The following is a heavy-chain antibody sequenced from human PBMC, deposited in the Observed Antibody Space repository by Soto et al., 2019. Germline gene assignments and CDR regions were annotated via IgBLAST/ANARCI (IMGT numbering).Heavy chain of an antibody. CDR3: ARRGTHYYDSSGYYFPRRWFDP. V-gene: IGHV4-34*01. J-gene: IGHJ5*02. Sequence: QVQLQQWGAGLLKPSETLSLTCAVYGGSFSGYYWSWIRQPPGKGLEWIGEINHSGSTNYNPSLKSRVTISVDTSKNPCSLKLSSVTAADTAVYYCARRGTHYYDSSGYYFPRRWFDPWGQGTLVTVSS. CDR1: GGSFSGYY. CDR2: INHSGST. D-gene: IGHD3-22*01.